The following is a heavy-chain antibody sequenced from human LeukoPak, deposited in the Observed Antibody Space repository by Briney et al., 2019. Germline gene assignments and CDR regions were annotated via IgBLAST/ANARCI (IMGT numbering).Heavy chain of an antibody. CDR3: ARVTAAGTVYYYYMDV. D-gene: IGHD6-13*01. V-gene: IGHV1-69*05. Sequence: SVKVSCKASGGTFSSYAISWVRQAPGQGLEWMGGIIPIFGTANYAQKFQGRVTLTTDESTSTAYMELSSLRSEDTAVYYCARVTAAGTVYYYYMDVWGKGTTVTVSS. CDR1: GGTFSSYA. J-gene: IGHJ6*03. CDR2: IIPIFGTA.